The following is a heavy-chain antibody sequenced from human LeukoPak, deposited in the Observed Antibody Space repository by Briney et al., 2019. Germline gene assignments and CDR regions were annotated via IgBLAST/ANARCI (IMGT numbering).Heavy chain of an antibody. CDR2: ISWNSGSI. J-gene: IGHJ5*02. D-gene: IGHD3-3*01. Sequence: GRSLRLSCAASGFTFDDYAMHWVRQAPGKGLEWVSGISWNSGSIGYADSVKGRFTISRDNAKNSVYLQMNSLRVEDTAVYYCARDVGRGGDFWGGQGPFDPWGQGTQVTVSS. CDR3: ARDVGRGGDFWGGQGPFDP. V-gene: IGHV3-9*01. CDR1: GFTFDDYA.